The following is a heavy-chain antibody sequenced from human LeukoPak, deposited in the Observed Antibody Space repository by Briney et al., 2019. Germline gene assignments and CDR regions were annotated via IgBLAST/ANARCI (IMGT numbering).Heavy chain of an antibody. D-gene: IGHD2-15*01. CDR2: ISSSGSTI. V-gene: IGHV3-48*03. CDR1: GFTFSSYE. Sequence: PGGSLRLSCAASGFTFSSYEMNWVRQAPGKGLEWVSYISSSGSTIYYADSVKGRFTISRDNAKNSLYLQMNSLRAEDTAVYYCAKWGCSGGSCYPFDYWSQGTLVTVSS. CDR3: AKWGCSGGSCYPFDY. J-gene: IGHJ4*02.